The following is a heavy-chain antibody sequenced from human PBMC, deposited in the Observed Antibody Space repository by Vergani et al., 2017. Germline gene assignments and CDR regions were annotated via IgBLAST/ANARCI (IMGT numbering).Heavy chain of an antibody. Sequence: QVQLVQSGAEVKKPGASVKVSCKASGYTFTSYYMHWVRQAPGQGLEWMGIINPSGGSTSYAQKFQGRVTMTRDTSTSTVYMELSSLRSEDTAVYYCARAGITMLRGVMWYGMDVWGQGTTVTVSS. CDR1: GYTFTSYY. CDR2: INPSGGST. D-gene: IGHD3-10*01. J-gene: IGHJ6*02. CDR3: ARAGITMLRGVMWYGMDV. V-gene: IGHV1-46*03.